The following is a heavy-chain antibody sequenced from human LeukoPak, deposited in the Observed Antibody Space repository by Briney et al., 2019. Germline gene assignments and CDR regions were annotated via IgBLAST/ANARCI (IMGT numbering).Heavy chain of an antibody. CDR1: GGSVSSGSYY. J-gene: IGHJ3*02. CDR3: ARWAIGDAFDI. V-gene: IGHV4-61*01. CDR2: MYYSGST. Sequence: SETLSLTCTVSGGSVSSGSYYWSWSRQPPGKGLEWIGYMYYSGSTNYNPSLKSRVTISVDTSKNQFSLKLSSVTAADTAVYYCARWAIGDAFDIWGQGTMVTVSP.